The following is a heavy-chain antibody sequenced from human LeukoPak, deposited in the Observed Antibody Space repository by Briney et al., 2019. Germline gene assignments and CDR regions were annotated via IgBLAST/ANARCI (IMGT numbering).Heavy chain of an antibody. Sequence: ASVKVSCKASGYTFTSYAMHWVRQAPGQRLEWMGWINAGNGNTKYSQKLQGRVTMTRDTSTSTVYMELSSLRSEDTAVYYCARDEYGSGSYYKTFDYWGQGTLVTVSS. V-gene: IGHV1-3*01. CDR2: INAGNGNT. CDR1: GYTFTSYA. CDR3: ARDEYGSGSYYKTFDY. D-gene: IGHD3-10*01. J-gene: IGHJ4*02.